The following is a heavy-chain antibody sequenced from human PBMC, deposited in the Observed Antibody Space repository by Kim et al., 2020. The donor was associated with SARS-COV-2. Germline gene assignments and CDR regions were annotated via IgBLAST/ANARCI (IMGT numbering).Heavy chain of an antibody. D-gene: IGHD3-10*01. V-gene: IGHV3-30*04. CDR3: AREGPPGGFGELSGHVDY. Sequence: GGSLRLSCAASGFTFSSYAMHWVRQAPGKGLEWVAVISYDGSNKYYADSVKGRFTISRDNSKNTLYLQMNSLRAEDTAVYYCAREGPPGGFGELSGHVDYWGQGTLVTVSS. CDR2: ISYDGSNK. CDR1: GFTFSSYA. J-gene: IGHJ4*02.